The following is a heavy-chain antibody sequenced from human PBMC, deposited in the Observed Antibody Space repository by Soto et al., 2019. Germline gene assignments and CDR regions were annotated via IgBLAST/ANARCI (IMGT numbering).Heavy chain of an antibody. CDR2: IIPILGIA. CDR1: GGTFSSYT. Sequence: SVKVSCKASGGTFSSYTISWVRQAPGQGLEWMGRIIPILGIANYAQKFQGRVTITADKSTSTAYMELSSLRSEDTAVYYCAREMNCTNGVCYIDYWGQGTLVTVSS. J-gene: IGHJ4*02. D-gene: IGHD2-8*01. CDR3: AREMNCTNGVCYIDY. V-gene: IGHV1-69*02.